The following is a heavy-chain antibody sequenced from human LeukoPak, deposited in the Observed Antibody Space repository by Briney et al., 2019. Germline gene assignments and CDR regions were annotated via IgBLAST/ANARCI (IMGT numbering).Heavy chain of an antibody. CDR3: ARDRGGIAAAVDY. CDR2: IRQDGGEK. V-gene: IGHV3-7*05. J-gene: IGHJ4*02. Sequence: GGSLRLSCAGSGFTFNMYWMTWIRQAPGKGLEWVANIRQDGGEKYYVDSVRGRFTISRDNAKNSLHLQMSSLRAEDTAVYYCARDRGGIAAAVDYWGQGTLVTVSS. D-gene: IGHD6-13*01. CDR1: GFTFNMYW.